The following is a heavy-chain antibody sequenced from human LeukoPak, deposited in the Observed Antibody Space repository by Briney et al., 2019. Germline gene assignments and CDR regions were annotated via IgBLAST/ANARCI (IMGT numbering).Heavy chain of an antibody. CDR1: GGSISSRNSY. J-gene: IGHJ4*02. V-gene: IGHV4-39*01. D-gene: IGHD5-12*01. Sequence: ASETLSLTCPVSGGSISSRNSYWGWIRQPPGKGLEWIGSIYYSGSTYYNPSLKSRVNISVDTSKNQFSLKLTSVTAADTAIYYCTRATRGYEPLDWGQGTLVTVSS. CDR2: IYYSGST. CDR3: TRATRGYEPLD.